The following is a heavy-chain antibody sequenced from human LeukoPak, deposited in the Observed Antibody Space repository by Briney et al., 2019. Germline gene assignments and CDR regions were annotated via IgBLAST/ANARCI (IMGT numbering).Heavy chain of an antibody. J-gene: IGHJ3*02. CDR1: GFTFSSYS. D-gene: IGHD6-19*01. V-gene: IGHV3-21*01. CDR2: ISSSSSYI. CDR3: ARDRTPGYSSGWYEHDAFDI. Sequence: GGSLRLSCAASGFTFSSYSMNWVRQAPGKGLEWVSSISSSSSYIYYADSVKGRFTISRDTAKNSLYLKMNSLRAEDTAVYYCARDRTPGYSSGWYEHDAFDIWGQGTMVTVSS.